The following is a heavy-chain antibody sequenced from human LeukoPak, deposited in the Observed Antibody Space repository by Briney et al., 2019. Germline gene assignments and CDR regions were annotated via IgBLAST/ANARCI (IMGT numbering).Heavy chain of an antibody. V-gene: IGHV1-69*08. CDR2: IIPVLGTA. J-gene: IGHJ4*02. CDR3: ARDRSGSNWYSDY. D-gene: IGHD6-13*01. Sequence: GASVKVSCKASGGTFNSYSISWVRQAPGQGLEWMGRIIPVLGTADYAQKFQGRVTITADRSTTTAYLELSSLISDDTVVYFCARDRSGSNWYSDYWGQGTLVTVSS. CDR1: GGTFNSYS.